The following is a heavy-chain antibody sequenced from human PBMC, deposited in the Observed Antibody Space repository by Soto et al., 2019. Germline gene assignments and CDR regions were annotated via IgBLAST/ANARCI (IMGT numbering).Heavy chain of an antibody. CDR2: INPSGGST. Sequence: ASVKVSCKASGYTFTSYYMHWVRQAPGQGLEWMGIINPSGGSTSYAQKFQGRVTMTRDTSTSTVYMELSSLRSEDTAVYYCARTGRYCSSTSCRDQYYYYYGMDVWAKGPRSPSP. J-gene: IGHJ6*02. CDR1: GYTFTSYY. V-gene: IGHV1-46*01. D-gene: IGHD2-2*01. CDR3: ARTGRYCSSTSCRDQYYYYYGMDV.